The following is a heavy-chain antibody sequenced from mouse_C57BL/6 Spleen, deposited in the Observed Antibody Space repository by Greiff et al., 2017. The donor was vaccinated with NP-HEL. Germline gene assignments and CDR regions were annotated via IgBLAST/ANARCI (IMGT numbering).Heavy chain of an antibody. D-gene: IGHD2-5*01. J-gene: IGHJ1*01. CDR2: ISGGGGNT. Sequence: EVQLVESGGGLVKPGGSLKLSCAASGFTFSSYTMSWVRQTPEKRLEWVATISGGGGNTYYPDSVKGRFTISRDNAKNTLYLQMSSLRSEDTALYYCARHGGYSNHLGLVLDWYFDV. CDR3: ARHGGYSNHLGLVLDWYFDV. CDR1: GFTFSSYT. V-gene: IGHV5-9*01.